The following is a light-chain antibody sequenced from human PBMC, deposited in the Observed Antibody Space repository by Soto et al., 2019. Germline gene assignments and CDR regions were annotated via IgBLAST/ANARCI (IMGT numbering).Light chain of an antibody. CDR1: QGIGDT. Sequence: EVVMTQSPATLSVSPGEGVTLSCRANQGIGDTLAWYQHKPGKAPRLLMYGASSRATGIPDRLSGSGSGTDFTLTITRLEPEDSAVYYCQQYASSRTFGQGTKVDIK. J-gene: IGKJ1*01. V-gene: IGKV3-20*01. CDR2: GAS. CDR3: QQYASSRT.